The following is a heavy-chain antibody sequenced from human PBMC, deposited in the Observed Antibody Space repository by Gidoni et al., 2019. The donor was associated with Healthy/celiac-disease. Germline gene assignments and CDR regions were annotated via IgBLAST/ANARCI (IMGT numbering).Heavy chain of an antibody. CDR1: GYSFTSHW. V-gene: IGHV5-51*01. D-gene: IGHD3-16*01. CDR2: LYPGDSDT. J-gene: IGHJ3*02. Sequence: EVQLVQSGAEVKKPGESLQISCQGSGYSFTSHWIGWVRQMPGKGLEWMGILYPGDSDTRYGPSFQGQVTISADKSISTAYLQWSSLKASDTAMYYCASPSLGDLDAFDIWGQGTMVTVSS. CDR3: ASPSLGDLDAFDI.